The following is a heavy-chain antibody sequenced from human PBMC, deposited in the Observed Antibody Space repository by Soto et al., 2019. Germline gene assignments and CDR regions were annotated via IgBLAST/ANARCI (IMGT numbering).Heavy chain of an antibody. Sequence: ESLKISCTGVGYSFTSYWIGWVRQMPGKGLEWMGIIYPGDSDTRYSPSFQGQVTISADKSITTAYPQWSSLKASDTAMYYCARGYCTTTICDPWFDPWGQGTLVTVLL. J-gene: IGHJ5*02. CDR3: ARGYCTTTICDPWFDP. CDR2: IYPGDSDT. CDR1: GYSFTSYW. V-gene: IGHV5-51*01. D-gene: IGHD2-2*01.